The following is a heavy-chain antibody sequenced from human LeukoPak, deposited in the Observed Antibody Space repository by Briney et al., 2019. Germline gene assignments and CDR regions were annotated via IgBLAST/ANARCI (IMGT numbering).Heavy chain of an antibody. CDR2: ISWNSGSI. D-gene: IGHD4-23*01. CDR1: GFTFDDYA. CDR3: AKDTGSGGWGYYYHGMDV. V-gene: IGHV3-9*01. J-gene: IGHJ6*02. Sequence: PGGSLRLSCAASGFTFDDYAMHWVRQAPGKGLEWVSGISWNSGSIGYADSVKGRFTISRDNAKNSLYLQMNSLRAEDTALYYCAKDTGSGGWGYYYHGMDVWGQGTTVTVSS.